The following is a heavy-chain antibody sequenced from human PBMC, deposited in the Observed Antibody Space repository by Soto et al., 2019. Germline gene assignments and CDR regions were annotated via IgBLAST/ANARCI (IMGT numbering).Heavy chain of an antibody. J-gene: IGHJ4*02. CDR3: AREEGKTYSYGPLGYFDY. Sequence: QGQLVQSGAEVKKPGSSVKVSCKASGGTFSSYAISWVRQAPGQGLEWMGGIIPIFGTANYAQKFQGRVTITADDPTSTACKELSSLTTEDTAVYYCAREEGKTYSYGPLGYFDYWGQGTLVTVSS. V-gene: IGHV1-69*01. CDR1: GGTFSSYA. CDR2: IIPIFGTA. D-gene: IGHD5-18*01.